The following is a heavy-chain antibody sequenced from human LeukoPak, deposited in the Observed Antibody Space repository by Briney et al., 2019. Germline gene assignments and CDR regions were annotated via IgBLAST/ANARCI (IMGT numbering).Heavy chain of an antibody. J-gene: IGHJ4*02. CDR1: GYTFTSYY. CDR3: ARDRRSGGCYDSPDY. D-gene: IGHD2-21*01. V-gene: IGHV1-46*01. CDR2: INPSGGST. Sequence: GASVKVSCKASGYTFTSYYMHWVRQAPGQGLEWMGIINPSGGSTSYAQKFQGRVTMTRDTSTSTVYMELSSLRSEDTAVYYCARDRRSGGCYDSPDYWGQGTLVTVSS.